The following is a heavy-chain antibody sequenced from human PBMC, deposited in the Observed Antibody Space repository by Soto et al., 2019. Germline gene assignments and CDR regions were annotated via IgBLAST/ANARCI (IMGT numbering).Heavy chain of an antibody. CDR1: AFTFSRHG. V-gene: IGHV3-33*01. D-gene: IGHD3-10*01. J-gene: IGHJ6*03. CDR3: ARDWTFGENNPNYMDV. CDR2: IWSDGSNP. Sequence: QVQLVESGGGVVQPGVSLRLSCAASAFTFSRHGMHWVRQAPGKGLQWVGAIWSDGSNPRYAESVKGRFTISRDNSKNTLYLQMNGLGDEDKAVYYCARDWTFGENNPNYMDVWGTGTTVTVSS.